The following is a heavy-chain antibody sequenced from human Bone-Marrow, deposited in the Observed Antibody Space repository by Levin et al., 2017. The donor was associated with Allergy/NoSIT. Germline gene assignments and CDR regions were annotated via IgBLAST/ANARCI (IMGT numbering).Heavy chain of an antibody. V-gene: IGHV4-39*07. Sequence: SETLSLTCTVSGGSISNSDDLWGWLRQPPGKGLEWIGSISYNGGPFYNPSLRSRVTISVDTSKNQFSLSLNSVTAADTAVYYCARGNKKGTSFDHWGQGSLVTVSS. CDR2: ISYNGGP. D-gene: IGHD2-2*01. CDR1: GGSISNSDDL. CDR3: ARGNKKGTSFDH. J-gene: IGHJ4*02.